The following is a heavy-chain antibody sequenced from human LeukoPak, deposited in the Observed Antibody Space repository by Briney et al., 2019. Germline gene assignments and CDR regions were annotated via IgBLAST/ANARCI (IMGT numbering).Heavy chain of an antibody. J-gene: IGHJ4*02. CDR3: ARGYTSSWYLFDY. Sequence: AVKGRFTISRDNSKNTLYLQMNSLRADDTAVYYCARGYTSSWYLFDYWGQGTLVTVSS. D-gene: IGHD6-13*01. V-gene: IGHV3-30*07.